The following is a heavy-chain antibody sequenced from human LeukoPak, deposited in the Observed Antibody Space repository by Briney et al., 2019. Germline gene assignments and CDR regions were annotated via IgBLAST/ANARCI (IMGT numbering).Heavy chain of an antibody. Sequence: PGGSLRLSCGASGFTSSSYAMHWVRQAPGKGLEWVAVIAYDGSNKYYADSVKGRFTISRDNSKNTLYLQVNSLRAEDTAVYYCARGSYDSSGHRGDYWGQGTLVTVSS. J-gene: IGHJ4*02. CDR1: GFTSSSYA. CDR2: IAYDGSNK. D-gene: IGHD3-22*01. CDR3: ARGSYDSSGHRGDY. V-gene: IGHV3-30-3*01.